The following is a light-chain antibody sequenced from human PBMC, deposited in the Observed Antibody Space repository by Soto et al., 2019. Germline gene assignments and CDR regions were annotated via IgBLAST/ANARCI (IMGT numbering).Light chain of an antibody. CDR2: GAS. CDR1: LSVSSSY. CDR3: QQYGSSLPGT. J-gene: IGKJ4*01. V-gene: IGKV3-20*01. Sequence: EIVLTQSPGTLSLSPGERATLSCRASLSVSSSYLAWYQQKPGQAPRLLIYGASSRATGIPDRFSGSGSGTDFTLTISRLEPEDFAVYYCQQYGSSLPGTFGGGTKVEIK.